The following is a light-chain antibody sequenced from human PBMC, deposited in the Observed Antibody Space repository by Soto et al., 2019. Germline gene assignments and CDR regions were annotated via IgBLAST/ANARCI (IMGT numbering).Light chain of an antibody. V-gene: IGKV1-5*03. CDR2: KAS. CDR1: QRISGL. CDR3: QQYKSYST. Sequence: DIPMTQSPSTLPASVGDRVTITCRASQRISGLLAWYQQKPGRAPKLLIYKASHLQTGVSSRFSGSELGTEFPLTISSLQPDDFATYYCQQYKSYSTFGQGTKVEIK. J-gene: IGKJ1*01.